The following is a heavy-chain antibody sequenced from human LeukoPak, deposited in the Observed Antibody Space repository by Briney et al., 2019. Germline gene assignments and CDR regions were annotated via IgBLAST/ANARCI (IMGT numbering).Heavy chain of an antibody. CDR2: IIPIFGTA. D-gene: IGHD3-22*01. V-gene: IGHV1-69*13. CDR3: ALMVYYDSSGYYQPIRY. Sequence: EASVKVSCNASGGTFSSYAISWVRQAPGQGLEWMGGIIPIFGTANYAQQLQGRVTITADESTSTAYMELRSLRSEDTAVYYCALMVYYDSSGYYQPIRYWGQGTLVTVSS. CDR1: GGTFSSYA. J-gene: IGHJ4*02.